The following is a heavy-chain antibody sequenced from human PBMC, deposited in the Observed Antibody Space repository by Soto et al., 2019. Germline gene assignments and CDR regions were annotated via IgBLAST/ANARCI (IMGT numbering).Heavy chain of an antibody. CDR1: DFTFSSYP. J-gene: IGHJ1*01. V-gene: IGHV3-23*01. Sequence: GGSLRLSCGGSDFTFSSYPMNWGRQAPGKGLEWVSAISVTSDMTYYANSVTGRFTISRDNSKNTLYLQVSSLRVEDTAIYYCAKYRWGATTVTSINWGRGTLVTVSS. CDR2: ISVTSDMT. D-gene: IGHD4-4*01. CDR3: AKYRWGATTVTSIN.